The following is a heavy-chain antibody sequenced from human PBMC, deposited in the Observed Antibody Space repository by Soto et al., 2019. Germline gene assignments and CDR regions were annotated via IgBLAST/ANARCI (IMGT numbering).Heavy chain of an antibody. CDR2: IIPIFGTA. V-gene: IGHV1-69*01. Sequence: QVQLVQSGAEVKKPGSSVKVSCKASGGTFSSYAISWVRQAPGQGLEWMGGIIPIFGTANYAQKFQGRVTITADESTSTAYMELSSLRSEHTAVYYCAREGTPPFGPFAGSSSCWFDPWGQGTLVTVSS. D-gene: IGHD6-13*01. J-gene: IGHJ5*02. CDR1: GGTFSSYA. CDR3: AREGTPPFGPFAGSSSCWFDP.